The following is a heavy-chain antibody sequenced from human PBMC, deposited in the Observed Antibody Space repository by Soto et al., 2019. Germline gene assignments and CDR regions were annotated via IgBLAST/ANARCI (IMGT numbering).Heavy chain of an antibody. CDR2: IDPSDSYT. D-gene: IGHD3-22*01. CDR1: GYSFTSYW. J-gene: IGHJ6*02. V-gene: IGHV5-10-1*01. CDR3: ARLVGSSPTLDRPGGMDYDSSGCPYYYYGMDV. Sequence: GESLKISCKGSGYSFTSYWISWVRQMPGKGLEWMGRIDPSDSYTNYSPSFQGHVTISADKSISTAYLQWSSLKASDTAMYYCARLVGSSPTLDRPGGMDYDSSGCPYYYYGMDVWGQGTTVTVSS.